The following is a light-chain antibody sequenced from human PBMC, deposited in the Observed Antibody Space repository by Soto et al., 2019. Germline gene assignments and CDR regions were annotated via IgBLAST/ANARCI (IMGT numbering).Light chain of an antibody. CDR1: QSISTY. J-gene: IGKJ5*01. CDR2: AAS. V-gene: IGKV1-39*01. Sequence: DIQMTQSPSSLSASVGDRVTITCRASQSISTYLNWYQQKPGKAPKVLIYAASSLQSGVPSRFSGSASGTEFTLTVSSLQSEDFAVYYCQQYIKWPITFGQGTRLEIK. CDR3: QQYIKWPIT.